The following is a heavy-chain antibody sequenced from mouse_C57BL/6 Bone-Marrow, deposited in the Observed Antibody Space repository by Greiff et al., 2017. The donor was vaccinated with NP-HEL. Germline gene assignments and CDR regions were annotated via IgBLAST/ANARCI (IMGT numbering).Heavy chain of an antibody. Sequence: VKLQESGPELVKPGASVKLSCKASSYTFTSYDINWVKQRPGQGLEWIGWIYPRDGSTKYNEKFKGKATLTVDTSSSTAYMELHSLTSEDSAVYFCARKGLLLRYYFDYWGQGTTLTVSS. CDR1: SYTFTSYD. D-gene: IGHD1-1*01. J-gene: IGHJ2*01. V-gene: IGHV1-85*01. CDR3: ARKGLLLRYYFDY. CDR2: IYPRDGST.